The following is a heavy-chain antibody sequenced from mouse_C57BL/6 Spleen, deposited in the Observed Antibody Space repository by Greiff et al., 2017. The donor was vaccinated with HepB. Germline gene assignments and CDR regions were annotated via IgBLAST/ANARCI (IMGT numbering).Heavy chain of an antibody. D-gene: IGHD2-14*01. CDR3: AREGYDGAMDY. CDR1: GYAFTNYL. J-gene: IGHJ4*01. CDR2: INPGSGGT. V-gene: IGHV1-54*01. Sequence: VQLQQSGAELVRPGTSVKVSCKASGYAFTNYLIEWVKQRPGQGLEWIGVINPGSGGTNYNEKFKGKATLTADKSSSTAYMQLSSLTSEDSAVYLCAREGYDGAMDYWGQGTSVTVSS.